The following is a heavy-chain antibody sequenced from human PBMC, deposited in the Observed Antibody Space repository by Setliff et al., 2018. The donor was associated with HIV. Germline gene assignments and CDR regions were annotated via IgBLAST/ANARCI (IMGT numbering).Heavy chain of an antibody. CDR3: ARGRALGV. Sequence: SETLSLTCAVYGGSFGTYYWSWIRQPPGKGLEWIGEINHSGSTNYNPSLKSRVTISVDTSKNQFSLKLSSVTAADTAVYYCARGRALGVWGQGTMVTVSS. J-gene: IGHJ3*01. CDR2: INHSGST. D-gene: IGHD3-3*02. V-gene: IGHV4-34*01. CDR1: GGSFGTYY.